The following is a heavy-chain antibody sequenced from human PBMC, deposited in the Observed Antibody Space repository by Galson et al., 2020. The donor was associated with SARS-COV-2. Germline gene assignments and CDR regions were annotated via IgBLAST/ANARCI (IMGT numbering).Heavy chain of an antibody. D-gene: IGHD6-13*01. J-gene: IGHJ5*02. CDR1: GGSINSSNYY. Sequence: SETLSLTCTVSGGSINSSNYYWGWIRQPPGKGLEWIGNVDYSGTTYYNPSLRSRVVMSVDTSKNQFSLRLTSVTAADTAVYYCARLSAAGSPWGPGTLVTVSS. V-gene: IGHV4-39*07. CDR3: ARLSAAGSP. CDR2: VDYSGTT.